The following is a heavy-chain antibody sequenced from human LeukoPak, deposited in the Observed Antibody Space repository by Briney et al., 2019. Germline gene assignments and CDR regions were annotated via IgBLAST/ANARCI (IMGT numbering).Heavy chain of an antibody. CDR1: GFTFDIYA. CDR3: ARDKGEGIYYFYMDV. CDR2: MSYDGSNK. V-gene: IGHV3-30*04. Sequence: GGSLRLSCAASGFTFDIYAMHWVRQAPGKGLEWVAVMSYDGSNKYYADSVKGRFTISRDNSKNTVYLQMNRLRVEDTAVYFCARDKGEGIYYFYMDVWGKGTTVTVSS. J-gene: IGHJ6*03. D-gene: IGHD3-16*01.